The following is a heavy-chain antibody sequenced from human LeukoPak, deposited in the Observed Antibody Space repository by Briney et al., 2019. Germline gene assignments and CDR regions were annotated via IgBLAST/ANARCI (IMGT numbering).Heavy chain of an antibody. Sequence: GGSLRLSCVVSGFTFSDSSMTWVRQAPGKGLEWVAKMKEDGTEIYYVDSVKGRFTISRDNARNSLYLQMNSLRAEETAVYYCATGGALRGYWVHWGQGTLVTVSS. V-gene: IGHV3-7*01. CDR3: ATGGALRGYWVH. D-gene: IGHD2-15*01. J-gene: IGHJ4*02. CDR1: GFTFSDSS. CDR2: MKEDGTEI.